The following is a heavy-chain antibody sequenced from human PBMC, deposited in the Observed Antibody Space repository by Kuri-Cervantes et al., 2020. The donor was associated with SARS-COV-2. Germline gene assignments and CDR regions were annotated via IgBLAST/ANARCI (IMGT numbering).Heavy chain of an antibody. Sequence: GESLKISCAASGFTFSSYSMNWVRQAPGKGLQWVSSISSSSNYIYYADSVKGRFTISRDNAKNSLYLQMNSLRAEDTAVYYCARDQSGSYYFGYFDYWGQGTLVTVSS. J-gene: IGHJ4*02. CDR3: ARDQSGSYYFGYFDY. V-gene: IGHV3-21*01. CDR1: GFTFSSYS. D-gene: IGHD1-26*01. CDR2: ISSSSNYI.